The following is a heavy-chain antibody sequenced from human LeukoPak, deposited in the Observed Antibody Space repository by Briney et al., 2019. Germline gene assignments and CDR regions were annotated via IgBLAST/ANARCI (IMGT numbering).Heavy chain of an antibody. D-gene: IGHD3-22*01. J-gene: IGHJ4*02. CDR3: ARGDDSSGIFDY. CDR1: GFTFSSHD. CDR2: IGTAGDT. V-gene: IGHV3-13*01. Sequence: PGGSLRLSCAASGFTFSSHDMHWVRQATGKGLEWVSAIGTAGDTYYPGSVKGRFTISRENAKNSLYLQMNSLRAGDTAVYYCARGDDSSGIFDYWGQGTLVTVSS.